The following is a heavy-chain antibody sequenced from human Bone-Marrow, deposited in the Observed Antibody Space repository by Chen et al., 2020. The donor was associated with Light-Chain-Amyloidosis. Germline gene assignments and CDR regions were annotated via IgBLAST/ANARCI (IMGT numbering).Heavy chain of an antibody. V-gene: IGHV4-34*01. CDR3: ARGPSRITIFGVVITRGYFDY. J-gene: IGHJ4*02. Sequence: QGQLPLGGAGLFKPAATLSLTCAVYGGSFGGDDWSWIRQPPGKGLEWIGAINHSGSTNYNPSLKSRVTISVDTFKNQFSLKLSSVTAVDTAVYYCARGPSRITIFGVVITRGYFDYWGQGTMVTVSS. D-gene: IGHD3-3*01. CDR2: INHSGST. CDR1: GGSFGGDD.